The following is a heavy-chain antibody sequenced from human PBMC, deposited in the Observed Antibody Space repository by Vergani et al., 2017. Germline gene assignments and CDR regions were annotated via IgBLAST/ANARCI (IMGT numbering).Heavy chain of an antibody. CDR2: IRSKAYGQAT. CDR3: VRDQVSMLRGSDALDI. D-gene: IGHD3-10*01. J-gene: IGHJ3*02. CDR1: GFTFGYYA. Sequence: EVQLVESGGDLVQPGRSLRLSCTASGFTFGYYAMDWFRQAPGQGLEWVGGIRSKAYGQATIYAASVKGRFTISRDDSKSIAYLQMNKLQTEDTAMYYCVRDQVSMLRGSDALDIWGQGTMVTVSS. V-gene: IGHV3-49*03.